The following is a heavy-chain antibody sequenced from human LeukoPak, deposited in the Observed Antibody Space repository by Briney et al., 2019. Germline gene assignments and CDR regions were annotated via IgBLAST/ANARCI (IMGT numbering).Heavy chain of an antibody. D-gene: IGHD2-2*01. Sequence: ASETLSLTCAVSGGSISSGGYSWSWIRQPPGKGLEWIGYIYHSGSTYYNPSLKSRVTISVDRSKNQFPLKLSSVTAADTAVYYCATGIHCSSTSCYDSGYYYYGMDVWGQGTTVTVSS. CDR3: ATGIHCSSTSCYDSGYYYYGMDV. CDR1: GGSISSGGYS. V-gene: IGHV4-30-2*01. CDR2: IYHSGST. J-gene: IGHJ6*02.